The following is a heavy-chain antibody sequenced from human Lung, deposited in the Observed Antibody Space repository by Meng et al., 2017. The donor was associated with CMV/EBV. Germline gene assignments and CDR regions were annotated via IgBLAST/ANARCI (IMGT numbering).Heavy chain of an antibody. CDR3: AKDSPIVVVPAAIIPSND. D-gene: IGHD2-2*01. CDR1: GFTFSSYA. J-gene: IGHJ4*02. CDR2: ISGSGGST. Sequence: SXAASGFTFSSYAMSWVRQAPGKGLEWVSAISGSGGSTYYADSVKGRFTISRDNSKNTLYLQMNSLRAEDTAVYYCAKDSPIVVVPAAIIPSNDWGQGTLVXVSS. V-gene: IGHV3-23*01.